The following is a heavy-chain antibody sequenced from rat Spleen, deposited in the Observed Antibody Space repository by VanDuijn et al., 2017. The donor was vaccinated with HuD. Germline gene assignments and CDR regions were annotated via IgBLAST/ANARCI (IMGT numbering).Heavy chain of an antibody. CDR2: IWGDGNT. D-gene: IGHD1-12*03. CDR3: TTQHYYDGYYRDY. CDR1: GFSLSNYG. J-gene: IGHJ2*01. Sequence: QVQLKESGPGLVQPSQTLSLTCPVSGFSLSNYGVIWVRQPPGKGLEWMRGIWGDGNTNYKSPLKPRLSISRDTSKSQVFLKMNSLQTEDTAIYFCTTQHYYDGYYRDYWGQGVMVTVSS. V-gene: IGHV2-13*01.